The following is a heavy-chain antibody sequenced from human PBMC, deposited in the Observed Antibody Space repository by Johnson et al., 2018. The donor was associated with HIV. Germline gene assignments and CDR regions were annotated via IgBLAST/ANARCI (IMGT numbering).Heavy chain of an antibody. V-gene: IGHV3-20*04. CDR1: GFIFDDYG. CDR2: INWNGGST. Sequence: VQLVESGGGVVRPGGSLRLSCAASGFIFDDYGMSWVRQAPGKGLEWVSGINWNGGSTGYADSVKGRFNISRDNAKNSLFLQMNSLRAEDSALYYCARRGWELWTTQNAFDIWGPGTMVTVSS. CDR3: ARRGWELWTTQNAFDI. J-gene: IGHJ3*02. D-gene: IGHD1-26*01.